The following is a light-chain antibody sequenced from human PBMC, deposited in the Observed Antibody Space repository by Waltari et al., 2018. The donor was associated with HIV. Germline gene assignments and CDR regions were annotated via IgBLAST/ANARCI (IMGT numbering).Light chain of an antibody. J-gene: IGKJ3*01. Sequence: EIVLTQSPGTLSLSPGERATLSCRASQRVSSSYLAWYQQKPGRAPRLLIYGASNRATGIPDRFSGSGSGADFTLTISRLEPEDFAVYYCQQYGSSSFTFGPGTKVDIK. CDR2: GAS. CDR3: QQYGSSSFT. CDR1: QRVSSSY. V-gene: IGKV3-20*01.